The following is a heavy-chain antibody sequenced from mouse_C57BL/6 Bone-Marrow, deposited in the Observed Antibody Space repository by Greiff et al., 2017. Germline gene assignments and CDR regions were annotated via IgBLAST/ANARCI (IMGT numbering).Heavy chain of an antibody. CDR2: IYPGDGDT. CDR1: GYAFSSSW. D-gene: IGHD1-1*01. V-gene: IGHV1-82*01. J-gene: IGHJ1*03. CDR3: AGYYGSSYVGGVDV. Sequence: LQESGPELVKPGASVKISCKASGYAFSSSWMNWVKQRPGKGLEWIGRIYPGDGDTNDNGKFKGKATLTADKSSCTAYMQLSSLTSEDSAVYFCAGYYGSSYVGGVDVWGTGTTVTVSS.